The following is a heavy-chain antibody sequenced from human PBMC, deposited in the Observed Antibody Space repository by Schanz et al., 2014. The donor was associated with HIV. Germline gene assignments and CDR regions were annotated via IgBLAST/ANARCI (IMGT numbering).Heavy chain of an antibody. J-gene: IGHJ4*02. V-gene: IGHV1-69*06. Sequence: QVHLVQSGAEVKKSGASVKVSCKASGYSFSSYGLSWVRQAPGHGPQWMGGIVPISGSANYAQRFQGRLTITADKSTNTVYMDLSNLAYEDTAVYFCVRGVIYSVPGSYYNYFDYWGQGSLVTVSS. CDR1: GYSFSSYG. D-gene: IGHD3-10*01. CDR3: VRGVIYSVPGSYYNYFDY. CDR2: IVPISGSA.